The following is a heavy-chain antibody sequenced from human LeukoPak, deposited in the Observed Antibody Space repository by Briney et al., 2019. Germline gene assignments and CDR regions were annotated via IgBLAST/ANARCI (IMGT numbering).Heavy chain of an antibody. J-gene: IGHJ4*02. CDR3: AREVSSSWRVSDY. Sequence: SETLSLTCTVSGGSVSSGSYYWSWIRQPPGKGLEWIGYIYYSGSTNYNPSLKSRVTISVDTSKNQFSLKLSSVTAADTAVYYCAREVSSSWRVSDYWGQGTLVTVSS. CDR2: IYYSGST. CDR1: GGSVSSGSYY. D-gene: IGHD6-13*01. V-gene: IGHV4-61*01.